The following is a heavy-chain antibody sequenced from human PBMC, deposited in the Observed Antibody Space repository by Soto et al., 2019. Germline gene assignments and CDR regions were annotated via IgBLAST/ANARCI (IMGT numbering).Heavy chain of an antibody. Sequence: SVKVSCKASGGTFSSYAISWVRQAPGQGLEWMGGIIPIFGTANYAQKFQGRVTITADKSTSTAYMELSSLRSEDTAVYYCARDLKPYYGGNSGGDFDLWGRGTLVTVSS. D-gene: IGHD4-17*01. CDR1: GGTFSSYA. CDR3: ARDLKPYYGGNSGGDFDL. J-gene: IGHJ2*01. V-gene: IGHV1-69*06. CDR2: IIPIFGTA.